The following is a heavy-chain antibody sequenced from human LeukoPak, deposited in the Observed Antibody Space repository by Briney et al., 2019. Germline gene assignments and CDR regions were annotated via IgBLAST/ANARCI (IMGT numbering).Heavy chain of an antibody. Sequence: ASVKVSCKASGYTLTGYYMHWVRQAPGQGLEWMGRINPNTGGTNYAQKFQGRVTMTRDTSISTAYLDLGSLRSDDTAVYYCARDSVLGAKWGQGTLVTVSS. CDR1: GYTLTGYY. CDR3: ARDSVLGAK. V-gene: IGHV1-2*06. J-gene: IGHJ1*01. D-gene: IGHD1-26*01. CDR2: INPNTGGT.